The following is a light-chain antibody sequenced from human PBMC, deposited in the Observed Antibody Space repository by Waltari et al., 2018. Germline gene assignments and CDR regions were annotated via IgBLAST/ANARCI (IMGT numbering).Light chain of an antibody. CDR2: DAS. CDR1: QTIRGW. CDR3: QQSYNTPQT. Sequence: DIQMTQSPSMLSASVGDRVTITCRASQTIRGWLAWYQLKPGLAPKLLIYDASNLGGGVPSRFSGSGFGTNFTLTISSLQPDDFATYYCQQSYNTPQTFGQGTKVEIK. V-gene: IGKV1-5*01. J-gene: IGKJ2*01.